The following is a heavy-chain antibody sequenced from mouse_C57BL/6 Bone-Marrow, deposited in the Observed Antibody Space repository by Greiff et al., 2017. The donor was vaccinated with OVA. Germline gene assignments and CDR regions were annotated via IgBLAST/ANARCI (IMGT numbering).Heavy chain of an antibody. D-gene: IGHD6-1*01. CDR2: IYPRSGNT. Sequence: SGAELARPGASVKLSCKASGYTFTSYGISWVKQRTGQGLEWIGEIYPRSGNTYYNEKFKGKATLTADKSSSTAYMELRSLTSEDSAVYFCARLGGLYYFDHWGQGTTLTVSS. V-gene: IGHV1-81*01. J-gene: IGHJ2*01. CDR1: GYTFTSYG. CDR3: ARLGGLYYFDH.